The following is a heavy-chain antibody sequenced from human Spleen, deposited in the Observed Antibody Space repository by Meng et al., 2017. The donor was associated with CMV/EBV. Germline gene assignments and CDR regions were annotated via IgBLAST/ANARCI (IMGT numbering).Heavy chain of an antibody. V-gene: IGHV3-30*04. J-gene: IGHJ4*02. CDR3: AKDYREGWALGYCTTGVCYKDY. CDR1: GFTFSSYA. D-gene: IGHD2-8*01. CDR2: ISYDGSNK. Sequence: GESLKISCAASGFTFSSYAMHWVRQAPGKGLEWVAVISYDGSNKYYADSVRGRFTISRDDSKNTLYLQMNSLRPEDTAVYYCAKDYREGWALGYCTTGVCYKDYWGQGTLVTVSS.